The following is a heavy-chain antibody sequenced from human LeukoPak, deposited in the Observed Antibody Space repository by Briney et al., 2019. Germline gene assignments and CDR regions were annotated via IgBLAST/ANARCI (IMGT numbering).Heavy chain of an antibody. D-gene: IGHD2-2*02. J-gene: IGHJ4*02. CDR2: VHHTGTT. V-gene: IGHV4-38-2*02. CDR1: FPVTNGFH. CDR3: AKGIPFDF. Sequence: SETLSLTCSVSFPVTNGFHWAWIRQPPGKGLEFMGYVHHTGTTYYNPSLNSRVTISVDTSKYQFSLRLTSVTAADTAVYFWAKGIPFDFWGQGRLVTVSS.